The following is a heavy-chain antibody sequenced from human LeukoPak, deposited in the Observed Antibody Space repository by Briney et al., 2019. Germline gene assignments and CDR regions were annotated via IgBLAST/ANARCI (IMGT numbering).Heavy chain of an antibody. CDR1: GFTFRSYA. D-gene: IGHD2-2*01. Sequence: PGGSLRLSCADSGFTFRSYAMSWVRQAPGKGLEWVSGISGSGGSPYHADSVKGRFTISRDNSKNTLLLQMNSLRAEDTAVYYCVRERYCSGTSCFELGYWGQGTLVTVFS. J-gene: IGHJ4*02. V-gene: IGHV3-23*01. CDR3: VRERYCSGTSCFELGY. CDR2: ISGSGGSP.